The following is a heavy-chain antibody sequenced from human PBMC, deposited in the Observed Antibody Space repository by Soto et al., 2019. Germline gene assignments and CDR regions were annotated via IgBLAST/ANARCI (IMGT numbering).Heavy chain of an antibody. CDR1: GGSISSSSYY. D-gene: IGHD6-19*01. Sequence: SETLSLTCTVSGGSISSSSYYWGWIRQPPGKGLEWIGSVYYSGSTYYNPSLKSRVTISVDTSKNQFSLKLSSVTAADTAVYYCARLVAVAPHFDYWGQGTLVTVSS. V-gene: IGHV4-39*07. CDR3: ARLVAVAPHFDY. J-gene: IGHJ4*02. CDR2: VYYSGST.